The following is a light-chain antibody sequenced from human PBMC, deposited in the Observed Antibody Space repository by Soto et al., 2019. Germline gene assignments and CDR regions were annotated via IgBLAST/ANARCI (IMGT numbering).Light chain of an antibody. CDR2: TTS. Sequence: DIQMTQSPSTLSASVGDRVTITCRASQSISNWLAWYQQKQGKAPKLLIYTTSNLDSGVPSRFSGSGAWTEFSLTISSLQPDDFATYYCQQYNSFSLTFGGGTRVEVK. J-gene: IGKJ4*01. V-gene: IGKV1-5*03. CDR1: QSISNW. CDR3: QQYNSFSLT.